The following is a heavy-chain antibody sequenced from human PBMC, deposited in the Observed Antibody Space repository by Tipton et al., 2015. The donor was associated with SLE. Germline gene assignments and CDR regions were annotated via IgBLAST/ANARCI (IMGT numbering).Heavy chain of an antibody. V-gene: IGHV4-31*03. J-gene: IGHJ4*02. CDR3: ARDGESVVGVIPYY. CDR2: IYYSGNT. D-gene: IGHD3-16*02. Sequence: TLSLTCTVSGVSMSRGGYYWSWIRQHPGKGLECIGYIYYSGNTHYSPSLKSRVTMSVDTSKNQFSLKLSSVTAADTAVYYCARDGESVVGVIPYYWGQGTLVTVSS. CDR1: GVSMSRGGYY.